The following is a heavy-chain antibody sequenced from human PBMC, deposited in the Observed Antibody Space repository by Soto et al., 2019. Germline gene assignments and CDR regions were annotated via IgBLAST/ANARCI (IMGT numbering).Heavy chain of an antibody. Sequence: EVQLLESGGGLVQPGGSLRLSCAASGFTLSSYAMSWVRQAPGKGLEWVSVISGRGGSTYYADSVKGRFTISRDNSKNKVYLQMNSLRAEDTAVYYCAKDSDYRDRIFWYFDLWGRGTLVTVSS. V-gene: IGHV3-23*01. D-gene: IGHD2-15*01. CDR2: ISGRGGST. J-gene: IGHJ2*01. CDR3: AKDSDYRDRIFWYFDL. CDR1: GFTLSSYA.